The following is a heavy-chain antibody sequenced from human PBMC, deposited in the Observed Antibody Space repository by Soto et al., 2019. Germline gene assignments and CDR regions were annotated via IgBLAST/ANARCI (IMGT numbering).Heavy chain of an antibody. V-gene: IGHV4-30-2*01. CDR1: GGSISSGCYS. CDR2: IYHSGSS. J-gene: IGHJ6*02. Sequence: SETLSLTCAVSGGSISSGCYSWIRIPPPPGKGREGIGYIYHSGSSYYNPSLKRRVTISVDRPKNPFSLKLSSVTAADTAVYYSASASRFLEWSYYYYYGMEVWGQGTTVTVSS. CDR3: ASASRFLEWSYYYYYGMEV. D-gene: IGHD3-3*01.